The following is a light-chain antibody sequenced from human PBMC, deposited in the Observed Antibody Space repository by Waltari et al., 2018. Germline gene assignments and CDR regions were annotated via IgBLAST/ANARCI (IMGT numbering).Light chain of an antibody. CDR1: PSTIGNNG. CDR2: ETN. Sequence: QSVLTQPPSVSAFPGHKVPISCSGVPSTIGNNGVSWYRQLPGSVPELLIYETNGRPTGTPDRFSASKSGTSATLDITGLQPGDEADYYCGTWDSSMAVWLFGGGTKLIV. J-gene: IGLJ3*02. CDR3: GTWDSSMAVWL. V-gene: IGLV1-51*02.